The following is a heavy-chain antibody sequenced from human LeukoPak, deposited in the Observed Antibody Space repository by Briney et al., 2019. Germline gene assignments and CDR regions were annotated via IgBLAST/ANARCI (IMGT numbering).Heavy chain of an antibody. J-gene: IGHJ5*02. V-gene: IGHV3-7*01. CDR3: ARRIAAAGTGWFDP. D-gene: IGHD6-13*01. Sequence: GGSLRLSCAASGFTFSSYWMSWVRQAPGKGLERVANIKQDGSEKYYVDSVKGRFTISRDNAKNSLYLQMNSLRAEDTAVYYCARRIAAAGTGWFDPWGQGTLVTVSS. CDR1: GFTFSSYW. CDR2: IKQDGSEK.